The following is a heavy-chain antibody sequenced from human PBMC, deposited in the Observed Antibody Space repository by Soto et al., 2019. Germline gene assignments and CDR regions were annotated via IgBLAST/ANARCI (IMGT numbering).Heavy chain of an antibody. CDR1: GFTFSSYS. Sequence: PGGSLRLSCAASGFTFSSYSMNWVRQAPGKGLEWVSYISSSSSTIYYADSVKGRFTISRDNAKNSLYLQMNSLRAEDTAVYYCAREATYPRFFSGDAFDIWGQGTMVTVSS. D-gene: IGHD5-12*01. J-gene: IGHJ3*02. CDR2: ISSSSSTI. V-gene: IGHV3-48*01. CDR3: AREATYPRFFSGDAFDI.